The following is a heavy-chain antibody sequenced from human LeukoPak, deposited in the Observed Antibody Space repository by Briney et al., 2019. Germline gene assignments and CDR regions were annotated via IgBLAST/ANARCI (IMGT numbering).Heavy chain of an antibody. D-gene: IGHD5-18*01. J-gene: IGHJ6*03. CDR1: GGSISSHY. CDR2: IYYSGST. Sequence: ASETLSLTCTVSGGSISSHYWSWIRQPPGKGLEWIGYIYYSGSTNYNPSLKSRVTISVDTSKNQFSLKLSSVTAADAAVYYCARGKRGYSYARTYYYYYMDVWGKGTTVTVSS. CDR3: ARGKRGYSYARTYYYYYMDV. V-gene: IGHV4-59*11.